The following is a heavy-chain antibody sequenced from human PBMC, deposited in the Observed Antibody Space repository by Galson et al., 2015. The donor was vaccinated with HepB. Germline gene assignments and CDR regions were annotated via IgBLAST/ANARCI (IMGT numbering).Heavy chain of an antibody. CDR2: IIPIFGTA. D-gene: IGHD6-6*01. V-gene: IGHV1-69*13. Sequence: SVKVSCKASGGTFSSYAISWVRQAPGQGLEWMGGIIPIFGTANYAQKFQGGVTITADESTSTAYMELSSLRSEDTAVYYCARTLAARRHHGMDVWGQGTTVTVSS. J-gene: IGHJ6*02. CDR3: ARTLAARRHHGMDV. CDR1: GGTFSSYA.